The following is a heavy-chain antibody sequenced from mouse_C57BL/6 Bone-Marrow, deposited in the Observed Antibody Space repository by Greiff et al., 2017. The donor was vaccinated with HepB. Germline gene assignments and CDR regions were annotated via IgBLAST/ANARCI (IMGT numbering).Heavy chain of an antibody. CDR2: IDPSDSYT. V-gene: IGHV1-69*01. CDR3: ARPSCGDAMDY. J-gene: IGHJ4*01. Sequence: VQLQQPGAELVMPGASVKLSCKASGYTFTSYWMHWVKQRPGQGLEWIGEIDPSDSYTNYNQKFKGKSTLTVDKSSSTAYMQLSSLTSEDSAVYYCARPSCGDAMDYWGQGTSVTVSS. CDR1: GYTFTSYW.